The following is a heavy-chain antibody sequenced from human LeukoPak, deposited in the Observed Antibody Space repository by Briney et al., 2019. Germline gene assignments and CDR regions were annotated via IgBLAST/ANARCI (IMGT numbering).Heavy chain of an antibody. D-gene: IGHD6-19*01. Sequence: GESLKISCAASAFTFSNAWMSWVRQAPGKGLEWVGRVKSKTDGGTTDYAAPVKGRFTISRDDSKNTLYLQMNSLKTEDTAVYYCTTEGIAVAAAFDYWGQGTLVTVSS. CDR1: AFTFSNAW. J-gene: IGHJ4*02. CDR3: TTEGIAVAAAFDY. V-gene: IGHV3-15*01. CDR2: VKSKTDGGTT.